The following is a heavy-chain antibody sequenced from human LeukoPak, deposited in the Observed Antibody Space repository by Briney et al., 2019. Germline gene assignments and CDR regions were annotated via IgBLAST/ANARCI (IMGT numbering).Heavy chain of an antibody. D-gene: IGHD4-17*01. V-gene: IGHV1-24*01. CDR1: GYTLTELS. CDR3: ATLDYGDYGSPGPTDY. Sequence: ASVKLSCKVSGYTLTELSMHWVRQAPGKGLEWMGGFDPEDGETIYAQKFQGRVTMTEDTSTDTAYMELSSLRSEDTAVYYCATLDYGDYGSPGPTDYWGQGTLVTVSS. CDR2: FDPEDGET. J-gene: IGHJ4*02.